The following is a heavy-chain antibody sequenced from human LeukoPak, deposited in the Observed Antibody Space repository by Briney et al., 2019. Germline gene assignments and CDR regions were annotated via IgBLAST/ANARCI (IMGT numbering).Heavy chain of an antibody. D-gene: IGHD5-24*01. CDR1: GGTFSSYA. V-gene: IGHV1-69*05. CDR3: ASGDLEMATIAYYFDY. CDR2: IIPIFGTA. J-gene: IGHJ4*02. Sequence: SVKVSCKASGGTFSSYAISRVRQAPGQGLEWMGGIIPIFGTANYAQKFQGRVTITTDESTSTAYMELSSLRSEDTAVYYCASGDLEMATIAYYFDYWGQGTLVTVSS.